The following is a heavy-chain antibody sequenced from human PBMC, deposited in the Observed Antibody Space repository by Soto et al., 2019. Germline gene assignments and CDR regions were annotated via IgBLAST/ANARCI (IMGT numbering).Heavy chain of an antibody. V-gene: IGHV2-5*02. D-gene: IGHD3-10*01. CDR3: AQRLRDYGLGREWANYFDA. CDR1: GFSLSTTGVG. CDR2: IYWDDDK. J-gene: IGHJ5*02. Sequence: QITLKESGPTLVRPTQTLTLTCTFSGFSLSTTGVGVGWIRQPPGKAMEWLALIYWDDDKRYSPSLKCRLTISKDTSKNDVMLTMSVMDPVDTARYYLAQRLRDYGLGREWANYFDALGEGTLVPASA.